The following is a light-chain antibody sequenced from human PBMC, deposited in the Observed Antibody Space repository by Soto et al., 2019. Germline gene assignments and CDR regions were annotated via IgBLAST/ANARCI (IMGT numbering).Light chain of an antibody. CDR1: SSGVGGYNY. Sequence: QSALTQPASVSGSPGHSITITCTGTSSGVGGYNYVSWFQQHPGKAPKLIIYDVSDRPSGVSSRFSGSKSGNTASLTISGLQAEDEADYFCSSYTSSSTPYVFGTGTKLTVL. J-gene: IGLJ1*01. CDR2: DVS. CDR3: SSYTSSSTPYV. V-gene: IGLV2-14*01.